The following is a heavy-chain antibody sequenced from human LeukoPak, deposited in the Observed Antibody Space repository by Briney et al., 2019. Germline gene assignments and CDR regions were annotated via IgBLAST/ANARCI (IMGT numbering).Heavy chain of an antibody. CDR1: GGSISSGGDY. CDR3: AREPYGSGNNWFDP. Sequence: PSETLSLTCTVSGGSISSGGDYWSWIRQPPGKRLAGVGYIYYSGSTYYNPSLKSRVTISVDTSKNQFSLKLSSVTAADTAVYYCAREPYGSGNNWFDPWGQGTLVTVSS. V-gene: IGHV4-31*03. J-gene: IGHJ5*02. D-gene: IGHD3-10*01. CDR2: IYYSGST.